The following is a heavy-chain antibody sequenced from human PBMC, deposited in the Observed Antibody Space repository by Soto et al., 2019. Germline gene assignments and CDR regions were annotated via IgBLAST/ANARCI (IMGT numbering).Heavy chain of an antibody. CDR3: AREYRVRGVIRYGMDV. D-gene: IGHD3-10*01. V-gene: IGHV4-31*03. Sequence: SETLSLTCTVSGGSISSGGYYWSWIRQHPGKGLEWIGYIYYSGSTYYNPSLKSRVTISVDTSKNQFSLKLSSVTAADTAVYYCAREYRVRGVIRYGMDVWGQGTTVTVSS. CDR2: IYYSGST. CDR1: GGSISSGGYY. J-gene: IGHJ6*02.